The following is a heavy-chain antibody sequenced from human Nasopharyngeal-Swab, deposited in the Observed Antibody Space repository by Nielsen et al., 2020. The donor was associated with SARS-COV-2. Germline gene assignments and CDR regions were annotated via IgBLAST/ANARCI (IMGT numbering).Heavy chain of an antibody. CDR3: AGGRGEYSSSSVFFDY. D-gene: IGHD6-6*01. CDR2: INHSGST. V-gene: IGHV4-34*01. CDR1: GGSISSYY. Sequence: SETLSLTCTVSGGSISSYYWSWIRQPPGKGLEWIGEINHSGSTNYNPSLKSRVTISVDTSKNQFSLKLSSVTAADTAVYYCAGGRGEYSSSSVFFDYWGQGTLVTVSS. J-gene: IGHJ4*02.